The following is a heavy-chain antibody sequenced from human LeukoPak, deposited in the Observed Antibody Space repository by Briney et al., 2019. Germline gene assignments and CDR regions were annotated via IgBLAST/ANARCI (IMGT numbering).Heavy chain of an antibody. Sequence: PSETLSLTCTVSGGSINSYYWSWIRQPAGKGLEWIGRIYSSGSTNYNPSLKSRVSMSVDTSKNQFSLKLTSVTAADTAVYYCTRGGKATVVTMWGQGILVTVSS. CDR1: GGSINSYY. CDR2: IYSSGST. D-gene: IGHD4-23*01. CDR3: TRGGKATVVTM. V-gene: IGHV4-4*07. J-gene: IGHJ4*02.